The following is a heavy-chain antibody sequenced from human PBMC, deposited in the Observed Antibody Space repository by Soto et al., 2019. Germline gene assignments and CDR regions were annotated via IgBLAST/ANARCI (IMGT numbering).Heavy chain of an antibody. CDR1: GYTFTSYG. J-gene: IGHJ4*02. CDR2: ISAYNGNT. D-gene: IGHD6-19*01. Sequence: GASVKVSCKASGYTFTSYGISWVRQAPGQGLEWMGWISAYNGNTNYAQKLQGRVTMTTDTSTSTAYMELRSLRSDDTAVYYCARHRGGHYSSDWYEFDYWGQGTLVTVSS. CDR3: ARHRGGHYSSDWYEFDY. V-gene: IGHV1-18*01.